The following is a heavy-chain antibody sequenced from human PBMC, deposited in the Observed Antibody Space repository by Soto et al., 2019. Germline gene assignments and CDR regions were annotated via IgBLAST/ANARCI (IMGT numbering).Heavy chain of an antibody. Sequence: GESLKISCKGSGYSFTTYWIAWVRQMPGKGLEWMGIIYPGDSDTRYSPSFQGQVTISADKSISTAYLQWSSLKASDTAMYYYARRPRFSSGSHWLDPWGQGTLVTVSS. CDR3: ARRPRFSSGSHWLDP. CDR1: GYSFTTYW. D-gene: IGHD3-22*01. V-gene: IGHV5-51*01. J-gene: IGHJ5*02. CDR2: IYPGDSDT.